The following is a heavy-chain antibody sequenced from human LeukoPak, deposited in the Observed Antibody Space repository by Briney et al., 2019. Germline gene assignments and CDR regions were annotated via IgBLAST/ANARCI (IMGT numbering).Heavy chain of an antibody. V-gene: IGHV1-69*01. D-gene: IGHD2-15*01. CDR1: GGTFSSYA. CDR3: ARVPYCSGGSCYLDSHWFDP. Sequence: ASVKGSCKASGGTFSSYAISWVRQAPGQGLEWMGGIIPIFGTANYAQKFQGRVTITADESTSTAYMELSSLRSEDRAGYYCARVPYCSGGSCYLDSHWFDPWGQGTLVTVSS. CDR2: IIPIFGTA. J-gene: IGHJ5*02.